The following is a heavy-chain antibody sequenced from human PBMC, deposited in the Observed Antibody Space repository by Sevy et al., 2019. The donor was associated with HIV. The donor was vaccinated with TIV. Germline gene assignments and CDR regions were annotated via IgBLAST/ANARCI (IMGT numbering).Heavy chain of an antibody. D-gene: IGHD3-22*01. CDR2: ISGTGSST. CDR1: GFTFNTHA. V-gene: IGHV3-23*01. CDR3: AKALNPALKSMIEVIFRTLKGFDV. Sequence: GGSLRLSCAASGFTFNTHAMNWVRQAPGKGLEWVSVISGTGSSTYCADSVKGRFTISRNISKNILYLQMNSLRDKDTAVYYCAKALNPALKSMIEVIFRTLKGFDVWGQGTMVTVSS. J-gene: IGHJ3*01.